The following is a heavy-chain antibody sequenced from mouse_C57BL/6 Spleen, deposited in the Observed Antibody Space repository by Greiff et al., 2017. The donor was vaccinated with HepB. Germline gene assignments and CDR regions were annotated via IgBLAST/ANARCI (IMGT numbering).Heavy chain of an antibody. V-gene: IGHV1-82*01. CDR3: ARRGGLTTVVPFDY. CDR2: IYPGDGDT. CDR1: GYAFSSSW. Sequence: QVQLQQSGPELVKPGASVKISCKASGYAFSSSWMNWVKQRPGKGLEWIGRIYPGDGDTNYNGKFKGKATLTADKSSSTAYMQLSSLTSEDSAVYCCARRGGLTTVVPFDYWGQGTTLTVSS. J-gene: IGHJ2*01. D-gene: IGHD1-1*01.